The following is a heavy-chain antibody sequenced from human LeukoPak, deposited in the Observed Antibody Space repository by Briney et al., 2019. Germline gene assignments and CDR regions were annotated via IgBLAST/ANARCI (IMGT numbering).Heavy chain of an antibody. V-gene: IGHV4-34*01. Sequence: PSETLSLTCAVYGGSLSGYHWSWIRQPPGKGLEWIGEINHSGSTNYNPSLKGRVTISVDTSKNQFSLKLSSVTAADTAVYYCAIHIVVVPAAKKKNWFDPWGQGTLVTVSS. CDR2: INHSGST. D-gene: IGHD2-2*01. J-gene: IGHJ5*02. CDR3: AIHIVVVPAAKKKNWFDP. CDR1: GGSLSGYH.